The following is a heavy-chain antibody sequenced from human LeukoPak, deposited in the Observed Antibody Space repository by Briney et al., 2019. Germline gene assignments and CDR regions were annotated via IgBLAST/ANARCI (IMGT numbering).Heavy chain of an antibody. CDR1: GGTFSSYA. CDR3: ARDWVYCSSTSCRTTFDY. V-gene: IGHV1-69*06. Sequence: SVKVSCKASGGTFSSYAISWVRQAPGQGLEWMGGIIPIFGTANYAQKFQGRVTITADKSTSTAYMELSSLRSEDTAVYYCARDWVYCSSTSCRTTFDYWGQGTLVTVSS. CDR2: IIPIFGTA. J-gene: IGHJ4*02. D-gene: IGHD2-2*01.